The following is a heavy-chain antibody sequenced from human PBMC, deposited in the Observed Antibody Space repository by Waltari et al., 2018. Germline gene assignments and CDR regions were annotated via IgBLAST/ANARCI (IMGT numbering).Heavy chain of an antibody. CDR1: GGSISSGSYY. CDR2: IYTSGST. Sequence: QVQLQESGPGLVKPSQTLSLTCTVSGGSISSGSYYWSWVRRPAGKGLEWIGRIYTSGSTNYNPSLKSRVTISVDTSKNQFSLKLSSVTAADTAVYYCARDRYSYESHAFDIWGQGTMVTVSS. J-gene: IGHJ3*02. V-gene: IGHV4-61*02. CDR3: ARDRYSYESHAFDI. D-gene: IGHD5-18*01.